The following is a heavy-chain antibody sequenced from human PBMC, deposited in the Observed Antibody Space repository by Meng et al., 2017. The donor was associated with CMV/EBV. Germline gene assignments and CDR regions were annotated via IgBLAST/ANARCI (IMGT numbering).Heavy chain of an antibody. D-gene: IGHD3-3*01. CDR2: INPNSGGT. CDR1: GYTFTGYY. Sequence: ASAKVSCKASGYTFTGYYMHWVRQAPGQGLEWMGWINPNSGGTKYTQKFQGRVTMTRETSISTAYMELSRLRSDDTAVYYGARDWTIPYYGMDVWGQGTTVTVSS. J-gene: IGHJ6*02. CDR3: ARDWTIPYYGMDV. V-gene: IGHV1-2*02.